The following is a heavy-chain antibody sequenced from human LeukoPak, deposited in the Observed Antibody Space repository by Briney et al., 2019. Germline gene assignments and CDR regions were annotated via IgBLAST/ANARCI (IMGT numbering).Heavy chain of an antibody. CDR1: GGTFSSYA. J-gene: IGHJ6*03. D-gene: IGHD5-12*01. CDR3: SRTEIIVAPRHYYYYYMDV. V-gene: IGHV1-69*06. Sequence: ASVKVSCKASGGTFSSYAISWVRQAPGQGLEWMGGIIPIFGTANYAQKFQGRVTITADKSTSTAYMELSRLRSEDTAVYYCSRTEIIVAPRHYYYYYMDVWGKGTTVTVSS. CDR2: IIPIFGTA.